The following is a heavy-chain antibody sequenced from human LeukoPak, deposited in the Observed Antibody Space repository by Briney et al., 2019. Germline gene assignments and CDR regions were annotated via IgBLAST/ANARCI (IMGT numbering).Heavy chain of an antibody. D-gene: IGHD4-23*01. CDR3: AKDADNSGDALDI. CDR1: GFAFSGFA. V-gene: IGHV3-23*01. J-gene: IGHJ3*02. Sequence: GGSLRLSCSASGFAFSGFAMSWVRQAPGKGLEWVSTFSGRGGNTYYADSVKGRFTISRDNSKNTLYLQMNSLRVEDTAVYYCAKDADNSGDALDIWGQGTVVTVSS. CDR2: FSGRGGNT.